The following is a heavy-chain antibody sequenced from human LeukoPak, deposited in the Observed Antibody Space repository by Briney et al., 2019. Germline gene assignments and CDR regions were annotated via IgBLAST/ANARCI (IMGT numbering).Heavy chain of an antibody. V-gene: IGHV3-21*01. J-gene: IGHJ4*02. CDR1: GFTFSSYS. CDR2: ISSSSSYI. D-gene: IGHD3-10*01. CDR3: ASGITMVRGVQGLFDY. Sequence: PGGSLRLSCAASGFTFSSYSMNWVRQAPGKGLEWVSSISSSSSYIYYADSVKGRFTISRDNAKNSLYLQMNSLRAEDTAVYYCASGITMVRGVQGLFDYWGQGTLVTVSS.